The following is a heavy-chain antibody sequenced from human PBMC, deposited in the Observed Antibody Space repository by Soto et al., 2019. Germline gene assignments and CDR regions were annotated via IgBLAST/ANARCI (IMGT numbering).Heavy chain of an antibody. J-gene: IGHJ4*02. V-gene: IGHV1-69*01. CDR3: ARGWWRAARPPLGY. Sequence: QVQLVQSGAEVKKPGSSVKVSCKASRGTFSSYAISWVRQAPGQGLEWMGGIIPIFGTANYAQKFQGRVTITADESTSTAYMELSSLRSEDTAVYYCARGWWRAARPPLGYWGQGTLVTVSS. CDR1: RGTFSSYA. CDR2: IIPIFGTA. D-gene: IGHD6-6*01.